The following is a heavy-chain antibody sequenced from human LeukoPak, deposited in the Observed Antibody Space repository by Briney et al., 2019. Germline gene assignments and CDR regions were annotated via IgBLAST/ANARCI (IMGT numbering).Heavy chain of an antibody. J-gene: IGHJ4*02. CDR1: GFTFSTYV. CDR2: ISSNGDNT. V-gene: IGHV3-64D*06. Sequence: GGSLRLSCSVSGFTFSTYVMHWVRQAPGKGLEYVSAISSNGDNTYYADSVKGRLTISRDNSKNTLYLQMSSLRADDTAVYYCVRGTGYWGQGTLVTVSS. CDR3: VRGTGY.